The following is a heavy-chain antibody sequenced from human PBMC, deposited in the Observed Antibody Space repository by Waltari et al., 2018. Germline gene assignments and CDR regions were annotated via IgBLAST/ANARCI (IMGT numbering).Heavy chain of an antibody. J-gene: IGHJ4*02. D-gene: IGHD3-10*01. V-gene: IGHV3-23*01. CDR2: IVGSVGST. Sequence: EVQLLESGGGLVQPGGSLRLSCAASGFTFSSYAMSWVRQAPGKGLEWVSAIVGSVGSTYYADSVKGRFTISRDNSKNTLYLQMNSLRAEDTAVYYCATAPYGSGSYYVDYWGQGTLVTVSS. CDR3: ATAPYGSGSYYVDY. CDR1: GFTFSSYA.